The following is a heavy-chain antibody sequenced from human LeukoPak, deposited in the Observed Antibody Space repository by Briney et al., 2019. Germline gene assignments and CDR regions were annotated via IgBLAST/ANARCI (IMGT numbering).Heavy chain of an antibody. CDR2: IYGGGGT. J-gene: IGHJ4*02. CDR3: ARNDYDSYYFDY. CDR1: GFTVRGNY. Sequence: GSLRLSCAGSGFTVRGNYMSWVRQAPGKGLDWVSAIYGGGGTYYADSVKDRFTISRDISKNTLYLQMNSLRAEDTAVYYCARNDYDSYYFDYWGQGTLVTVSS. D-gene: IGHD3-22*01. V-gene: IGHV3-66*01.